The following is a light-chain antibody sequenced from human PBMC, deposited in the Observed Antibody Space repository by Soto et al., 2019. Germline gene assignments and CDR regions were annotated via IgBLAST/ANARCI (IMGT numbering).Light chain of an antibody. CDR2: ANN. V-gene: IGLV1-47*02. CDR1: GSNIGTFY. Sequence: QSVLTQSPSTSATPGQGVSISCSGAGSNIGTFYVSWYQHVPGTAPRLLIHANNQRPSGVPDRFSGSKSGTSASLAISGLRSEDEAYYYCTAWDDNLSAVVFGGGTKVTVL. J-gene: IGLJ2*01. CDR3: TAWDDNLSAVV.